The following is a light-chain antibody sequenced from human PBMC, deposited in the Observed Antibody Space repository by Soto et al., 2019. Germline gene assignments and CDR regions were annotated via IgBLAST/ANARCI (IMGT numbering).Light chain of an antibody. CDR2: KAS. Sequence: DIQLTQSPSTLSASVGDRVTITCRASQTINSWLAWYQQKPGKAPKVLIYKASSLESGVQSRFSGSGSGTEFTLTISSLQPDDFATYYCQQSNTYPITFGQGTRLEIK. CDR1: QTINSW. CDR3: QQSNTYPIT. V-gene: IGKV1-5*03. J-gene: IGKJ5*01.